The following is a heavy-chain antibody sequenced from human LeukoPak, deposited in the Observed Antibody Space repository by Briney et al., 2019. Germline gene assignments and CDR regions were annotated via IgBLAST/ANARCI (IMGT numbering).Heavy chain of an antibody. CDR1: GGSISSGGYF. J-gene: IGHJ3*02. Sequence: PSETLSLTCTVSGGSISSGGYFWSWIRQHPGKGPEWIGYIYYSGTTYYNPSLKSRVTISVDTSKNQFSLKLSSVTAADTAMYYCARDRFDYGGRKAFDIWGQGTMVTVSS. CDR2: IYYSGTT. V-gene: IGHV4-31*03. CDR3: ARDRFDYGGRKAFDI. D-gene: IGHD4-23*01.